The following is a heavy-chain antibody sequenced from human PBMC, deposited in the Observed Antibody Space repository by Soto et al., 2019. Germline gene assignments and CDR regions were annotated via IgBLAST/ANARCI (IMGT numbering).Heavy chain of an antibody. CDR2: IYHSGST. CDR3: ARGSPGKFDY. V-gene: IGHV4-4*02. Sequence: PSETLSLTCAVSGGSISSSNWWSWVRQPPGKGLEWIGEIYHSGSTNYNPSLKSRVTISVDTSKNQFSLKLSSVTAADTAVYYCARGSPGKFDYWGQGTLVTVSS. CDR1: GGSISSSNW. J-gene: IGHJ4*02.